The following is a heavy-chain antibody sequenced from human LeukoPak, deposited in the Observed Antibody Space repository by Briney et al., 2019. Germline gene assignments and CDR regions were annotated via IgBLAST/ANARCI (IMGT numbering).Heavy chain of an antibody. Sequence: GSLRLSCTASGFTFSDHYMDWVRQAPGKGLEWVGRIKSKTDGGTTDYAAPVKGRFTISRDDSKNTLYLQMNSLKTEDTAVYYCTTGGQQLVCYWGQGTLVTVSS. V-gene: IGHV3-15*01. CDR1: GFTFSDHY. CDR2: IKSKTDGGTT. J-gene: IGHJ4*02. CDR3: TTGGQQLVCY. D-gene: IGHD6-13*01.